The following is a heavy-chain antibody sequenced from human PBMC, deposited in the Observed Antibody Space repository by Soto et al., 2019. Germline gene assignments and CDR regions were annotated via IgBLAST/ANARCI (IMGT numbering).Heavy chain of an antibody. J-gene: IGHJ5*02. CDR2: IVVGSGNT. Sequence: ASVKVSCKASGFTFTSSAVQWVRQARGQRLEWIGWIVVGSGNTNYAPKFQERVTITRDMSTSTAYMELSSLRSEDTAVYYCAASRDYYDSSGSFWFDPWGQGTLVTVSS. V-gene: IGHV1-58*01. CDR1: GFTFTSSA. D-gene: IGHD3-22*01. CDR3: AASRDYYDSSGSFWFDP.